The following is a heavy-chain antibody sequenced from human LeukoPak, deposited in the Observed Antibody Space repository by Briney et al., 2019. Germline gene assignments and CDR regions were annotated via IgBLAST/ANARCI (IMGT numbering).Heavy chain of an antibody. Sequence: PSETLSLTCTVSGGSISSYYWSWIRQPPGKGLEWIGYIYYGENTNYNPSLKSRVTMPVDTSMNQFSLKLSSVTAADTAVYYCARVGGSNYYYYGMDVWAKGPRSPSP. CDR1: GGSISSYY. D-gene: IGHD2-15*01. J-gene: IGHJ6*02. CDR2: IYYGENT. V-gene: IGHV4-59*01. CDR3: ARVGGSNYYYYGMDV.